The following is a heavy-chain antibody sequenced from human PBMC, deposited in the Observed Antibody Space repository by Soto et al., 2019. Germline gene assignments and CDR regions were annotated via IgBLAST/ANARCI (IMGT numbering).Heavy chain of an antibody. Sequence: GGSLRLSCAASGFTFSSYGMHWVRQAPGKGLEWVAVIWYDGSNKYYADSVKGRFTISRDNSKNTLYLQMNSLRAEDTAVYYCARDKYYYDSSGYYYGYYYGMDVWGQGTTVTVSS. D-gene: IGHD3-22*01. CDR1: GFTFSSYG. CDR2: IWYDGSNK. V-gene: IGHV3-33*01. CDR3: ARDKYYYDSSGYYYGYYYGMDV. J-gene: IGHJ6*02.